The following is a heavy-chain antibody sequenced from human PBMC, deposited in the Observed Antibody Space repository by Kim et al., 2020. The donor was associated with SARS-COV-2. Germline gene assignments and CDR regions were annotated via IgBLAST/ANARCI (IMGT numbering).Heavy chain of an antibody. CDR3: ARGGFSSWSHFDY. Sequence: GGSLRLSCAASGFTFSSYAMHWVRQAPGKGLEWVAVISYDGSNKYYADSVKGRFTISRDNSKNTLYLQMNSLRAEDTAVYYCARGGFSSWSHFDYWGQGTLVTVSS. CDR2: ISYDGSNK. CDR1: GFTFSSYA. D-gene: IGHD6-13*01. V-gene: IGHV3-30*04. J-gene: IGHJ4*02.